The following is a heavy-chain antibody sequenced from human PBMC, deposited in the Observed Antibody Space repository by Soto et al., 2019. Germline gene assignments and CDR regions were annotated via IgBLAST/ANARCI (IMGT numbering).Heavy chain of an antibody. J-gene: IGHJ6*02. Sequence: EVQLVESGGGLVKPGGSLRLSCAASGFTFSSYSMNCVRQAPGKGLEWVSSISCSSTYIYYADSVKGRFTISRDNAKNSLYLQMNSLRAEDTAVYYCARVVDYCDPYYYYGMDVWGQGTTVTVSS. CDR1: GFTFSSYS. D-gene: IGHD3-22*01. V-gene: IGHV3-21*01. CDR3: ARVVDYCDPYYYYGMDV. CDR2: ISCSSTYI.